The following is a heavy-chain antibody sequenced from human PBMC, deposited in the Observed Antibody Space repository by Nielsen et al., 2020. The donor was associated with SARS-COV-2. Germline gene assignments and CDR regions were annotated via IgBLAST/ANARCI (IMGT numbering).Heavy chain of an antibody. CDR1: GGSISSSSYY. V-gene: IGHV4-39*01. Sequence: SETLSLTCTVSGGSISSSSYYWGWIRQPPGKGLEWIGSIYYSGSTYYNPSLKSRVTISVDTSKNQFSLKLSSVTAADTAVYYCAGNTVTTTGNWGQGTLVTVSS. CDR3: AGNTVTTTGN. D-gene: IGHD4-17*01. J-gene: IGHJ4*02. CDR2: IYYSGST.